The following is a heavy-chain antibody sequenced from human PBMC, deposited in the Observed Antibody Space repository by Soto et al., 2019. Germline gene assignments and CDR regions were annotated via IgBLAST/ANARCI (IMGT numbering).Heavy chain of an antibody. CDR3: ASGQAVPRGHGY. D-gene: IGHD2-2*01. CDR2: ISSGGSSI. Sequence: QVQLVESGGGLVKPGGSLRLSCAASGFTFSDYYMSWIRLAPGKGLEWVSYISSGGSSIYHADSVKGRFTISRDNAKNSLYLQMNSLTVEDTAVYYCASGQAVPRGHGYWGQGTLVTVSS. J-gene: IGHJ4*02. V-gene: IGHV3-11*01. CDR1: GFTFSDYY.